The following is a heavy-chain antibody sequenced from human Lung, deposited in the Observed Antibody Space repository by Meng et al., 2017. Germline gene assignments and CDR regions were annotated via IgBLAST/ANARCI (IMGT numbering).Heavy chain of an antibody. CDR1: GGSFSDYY. D-gene: IGHD4-11*01. V-gene: IGHV4-34*01. CDR3: ARGPTTMAHDFDY. CDR2: INHSGST. J-gene: IGHJ4*02. Sequence: QVPSHQWGAGLLKPSETLSLTCVVSGGSFSDYYWSWIRQPPGKGLEWIGEINHSGSTNYNPSLESRATISVDTSQNNLSLKLSSVTAADSAVYYCARGPTTMAHDFDYWGQGTLVTVSS.